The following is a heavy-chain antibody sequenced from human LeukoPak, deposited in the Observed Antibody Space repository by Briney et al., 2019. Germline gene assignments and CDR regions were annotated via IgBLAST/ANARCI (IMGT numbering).Heavy chain of an antibody. CDR3: ARGRGGYSYGPGDAFDI. CDR1: GFTFGSYA. D-gene: IGHD5-18*01. CDR2: ISYDGSNK. V-gene: IGHV3-30-3*01. J-gene: IGHJ3*02. Sequence: PGGSLRLSCAASGFTFGSYAMHWVRQAPGKGLEWVAVISYDGSNKYYADSVKGRFTISRDNSKNTLYLQMNSLRAEDTAVYYCARGRGGYSYGPGDAFDIWGQGTMVTVSS.